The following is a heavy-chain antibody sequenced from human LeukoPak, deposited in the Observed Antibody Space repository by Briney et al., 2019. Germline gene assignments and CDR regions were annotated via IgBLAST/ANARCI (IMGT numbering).Heavy chain of an antibody. CDR2: ICYSGST. CDR1: GGSISSYY. Sequence: SETLSLTCTVSGGSISSYYWSWIRQPPGKGLEWIGYICYSGSTNYNPSLKSRVTISVDTSKNQFSLKLSSVTAADTAVYYCARQRGSSSSWYFDYWGQGTLVTVSS. V-gene: IGHV4-59*08. D-gene: IGHD6-13*01. J-gene: IGHJ4*02. CDR3: ARQRGSSSSWYFDY.